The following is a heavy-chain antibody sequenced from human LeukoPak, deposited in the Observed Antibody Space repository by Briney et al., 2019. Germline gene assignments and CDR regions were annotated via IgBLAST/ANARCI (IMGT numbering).Heavy chain of an antibody. CDR2: ISYDGSNK. V-gene: IGHV3-30*04. CDR3: ARGEWLSRGYYLDY. J-gene: IGHJ4*02. D-gene: IGHD6-19*01. Sequence: GGSLRLSCAASGFTFSSYAMHWVRQAPGKGLEWVAVISYDGSNKYYADSVKGRFTISRDNSKNTLYLQMNSLRAEDTAVYYCARGEWLSRGYYLDYWGQGTLVTVSS. CDR1: GFTFSSYA.